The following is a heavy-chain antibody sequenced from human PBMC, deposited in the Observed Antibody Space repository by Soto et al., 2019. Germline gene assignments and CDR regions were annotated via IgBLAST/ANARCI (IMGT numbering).Heavy chain of an antibody. V-gene: IGHV3-15*07. CDR1: GFTFSNAW. D-gene: IGHD3-22*01. CDR3: TTDSPDSSGWVYYYYGMDV. J-gene: IGHJ6*02. Sequence: EVQLVESGGGLVKPGGSLRLSCAASGFTFSNAWMNWVRQAPGKGLEWVGRIKSKTDGGTTDYAAPVKGRFTISRDDSKNTLYLQMNSLKTEDTALYYCTTDSPDSSGWVYYYYGMDVWGLGTTVTVSS. CDR2: IKSKTDGGTT.